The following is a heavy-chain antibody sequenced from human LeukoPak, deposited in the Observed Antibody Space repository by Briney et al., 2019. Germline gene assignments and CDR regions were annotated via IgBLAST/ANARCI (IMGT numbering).Heavy chain of an antibody. CDR3: AKDHRGYSYGLDY. V-gene: IGHV3-30*18. CDR2: ISYDGSNK. D-gene: IGHD5-18*01. J-gene: IGHJ4*02. CDR1: GFTFSSYG. Sequence: GGSLRLSCAASGFTFSSYGMHWVRQAPGKGLEWVAVISYDGSNKHYADSVKGRFTISRDNSKNTLYLQMNSLRAEDTAVYYCAKDHRGYSYGLDYWGQGTLVTVSS.